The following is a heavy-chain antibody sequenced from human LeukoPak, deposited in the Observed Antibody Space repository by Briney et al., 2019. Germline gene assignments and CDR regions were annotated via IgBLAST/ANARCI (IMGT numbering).Heavy chain of an antibody. CDR2: INPSGGST. V-gene: IGHV1-46*01. Sequence: ASVKVSCKASGYTFTNYYMHWVRQAPGQGLEWTGIINPSGGSTTYAQKFQGRVTMTRDTSTSTVYMELSSLRSEDTAVYYCARSYSSSPTFDYWGQGTLVTVSS. CDR3: ARSYSSSPTFDY. J-gene: IGHJ4*02. CDR1: GYTFTNYY. D-gene: IGHD6-6*01.